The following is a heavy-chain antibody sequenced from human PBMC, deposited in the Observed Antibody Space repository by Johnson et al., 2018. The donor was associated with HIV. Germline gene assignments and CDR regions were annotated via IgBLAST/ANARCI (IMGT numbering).Heavy chain of an antibody. J-gene: IGHJ3*02. CDR3: AKVGGQLCFYIAFDI. CDR1: GFTFSSYG. CDR2: IRYDGSNK. D-gene: IGHD5-18*01. V-gene: IGHV3-30*02. Sequence: QVQLVESGGGVVQPGGSLRLSCAASGFTFSSYGMHWVRQAPGKGLEWLAFIRYDGSNKYYADSVKGRFTISRDNSKNTLYLQMNSLRAEDTAVYYCAKVGGQLCFYIAFDIWGQGTMVTVSS.